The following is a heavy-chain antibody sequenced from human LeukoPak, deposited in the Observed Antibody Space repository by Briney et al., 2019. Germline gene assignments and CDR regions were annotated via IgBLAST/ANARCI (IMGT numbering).Heavy chain of an antibody. V-gene: IGHV4-4*07. Sequence: SETLSLTCAVYGGSFSGYYWSWIRQPAGKGLEWIGRIYTSGSTNYNPSLKSRVTMSVDTSKNQFSLKLSSVTAADTAVYYCARDRTVTTKYYYYYGMDVWGQGTTVTVSS. J-gene: IGHJ6*02. CDR1: GGSFSGYY. CDR2: IYTSGST. CDR3: ARDRTVTTKYYYYYGMDV. D-gene: IGHD4-17*01.